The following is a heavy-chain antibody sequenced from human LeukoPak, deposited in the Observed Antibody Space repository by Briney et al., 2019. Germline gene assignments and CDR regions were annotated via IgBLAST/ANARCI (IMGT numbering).Heavy chain of an antibody. J-gene: IGHJ6*04. Sequence: LPLTRAVYGGSFSGYYWSWIRQAPGKGLEWVSYISSSGSTIYYADSVKGRFTISRDNAKNSLYLQMNSLRAEDTAVYYCAELGITMIGGVWGKGTTVTISS. CDR1: GGSFSGYY. D-gene: IGHD3-10*02. CDR3: AELGITMIGGV. V-gene: IGHV3-11*04. CDR2: ISSSGSTI.